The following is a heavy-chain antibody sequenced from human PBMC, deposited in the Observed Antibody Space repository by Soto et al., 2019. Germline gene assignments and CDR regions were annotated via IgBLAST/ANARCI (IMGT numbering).Heavy chain of an antibody. V-gene: IGHV3-23*01. J-gene: IGHJ4*02. D-gene: IGHD5-18*01. CDR2: INRGCGP. Sequence: EVRLLESGGGLVQPGGSLTLSCATSGFTFNNYSMSWVRQDPGKGLEWVSSINRGCGPYYADSVKGRFTISRDNSKNMLYLRMNRLRADDTAVYFCARADGPLPVTLLGFWGQGTRVTVSS. CDR3: ARADGPLPVTLLGF. CDR1: GFTFNNYS.